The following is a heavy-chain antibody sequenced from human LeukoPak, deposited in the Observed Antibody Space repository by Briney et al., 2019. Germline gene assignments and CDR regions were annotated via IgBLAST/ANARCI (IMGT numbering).Heavy chain of an antibody. D-gene: IGHD1-26*01. CDR1: GGTFSSYA. V-gene: IGHV1-24*01. J-gene: IGHJ4*02. Sequence: ASVKVSCKASGGTFSSYAISWVRQAPGQGLEWMGGFDPEDGETIYAQKFQGRVTMTEDTSTDTAYMELSSLRSEDTAVYYCATGGGWELPLDYWGQGTLVTVSS. CDR2: FDPEDGET. CDR3: ATGGGWELPLDY.